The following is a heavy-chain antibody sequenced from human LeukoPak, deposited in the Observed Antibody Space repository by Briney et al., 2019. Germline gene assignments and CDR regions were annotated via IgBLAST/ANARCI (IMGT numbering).Heavy chain of an antibody. CDR1: GFTFSTYW. Sequence: PGVSLRLSCAASGFTFSTYWMTWVRQAPGKGLEWVANINQDGSGKYYVDSVEGRFTISRDNAKNSLLLQMNSLRAEDTALYYCARNKRERVEAWSGTFEYWGQGTLVTVSS. CDR2: INQDGSGK. CDR3: ARNKRERVEAWSGTFEY. D-gene: IGHD3-3*01. V-gene: IGHV3-7*01. J-gene: IGHJ4*02.